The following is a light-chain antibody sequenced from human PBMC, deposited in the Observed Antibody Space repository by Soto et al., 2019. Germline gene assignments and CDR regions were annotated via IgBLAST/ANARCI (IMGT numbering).Light chain of an antibody. CDR3: QQYGSSHEYT. V-gene: IGKV3-20*01. CDR1: QSVSSSY. Sequence: EIVLTQSPGTLSLSPGERATLSCRASQSVSSSYLAWYQQKPGQAPRLLIYGASSRATGIPDRFSGSGSGTDFTLTISRREPEDFAVYYCQQYGSSHEYTFGQGPKLEIK. J-gene: IGKJ2*01. CDR2: GAS.